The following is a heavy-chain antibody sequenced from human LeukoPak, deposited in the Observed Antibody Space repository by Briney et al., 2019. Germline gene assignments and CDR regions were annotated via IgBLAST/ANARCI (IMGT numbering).Heavy chain of an antibody. J-gene: IGHJ4*02. D-gene: IGHD6-19*01. CDR3: AKDEGLIAVAGAGYFDD. Sequence: GGSLRLSCAASGFTFSSYAMSWVRQAPGKGLEWVSTIGGGGEYTYYADSVKGRFIISRDNSRNTLSLQMNSLRAEDTAVYYCAKDEGLIAVAGAGYFDDWGQGALVTVSS. V-gene: IGHV3-23*01. CDR2: IGGGGEYT. CDR1: GFTFSSYA.